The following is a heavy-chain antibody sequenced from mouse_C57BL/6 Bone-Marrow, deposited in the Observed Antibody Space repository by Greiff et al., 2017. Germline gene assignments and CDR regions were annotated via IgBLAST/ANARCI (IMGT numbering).Heavy chain of an antibody. CDR2: INPNNGCT. D-gene: IGHD4-1*01. CDR1: GYTFTDYN. Sequence: EVQLQQSGPELVKPGASVKIPCKASGYTFTDYNMDWVKQSQGKSLEWIGDINPNNGCTIYNQKFKGKATLTVDKSSSTAYMELRSLTSENTAVYCCARVGRALYAMDYWGQGTSVTVSS. CDR3: ARVGRALYAMDY. J-gene: IGHJ4*01. V-gene: IGHV1-18*01.